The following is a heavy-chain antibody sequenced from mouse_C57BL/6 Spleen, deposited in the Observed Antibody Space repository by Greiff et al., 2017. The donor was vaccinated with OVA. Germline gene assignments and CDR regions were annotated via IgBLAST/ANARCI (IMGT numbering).Heavy chain of an antibody. D-gene: IGHD1-1*01. J-gene: IGHJ2*01. V-gene: IGHV1-64*01. CDR3: ARGDYGSSYDFDY. Sequence: QVQLQQSGTELVKPGASVKLSCKASGYTFTSYWMHWVKQRPGQGLEWIGMIHPNSGSTNYNEKFKSKATLTVDKSSSTAYMQLSSLTSEDSAVYYCARGDYGSSYDFDYWGQGTTLTVSS. CDR1: GYTFTSYW. CDR2: IHPNSGST.